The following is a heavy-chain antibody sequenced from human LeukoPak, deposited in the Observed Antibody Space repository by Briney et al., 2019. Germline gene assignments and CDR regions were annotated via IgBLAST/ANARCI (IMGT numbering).Heavy chain of an antibody. V-gene: IGHV3-21*01. D-gene: IGHD1-1*01. CDR1: GFTFSSYS. CDR2: ISSSSSYI. J-gene: IGHJ6*03. Sequence: GGSLRLSCAASGFTFSSYSMNWVRQAPGKGLEWVSSISSSSSYIYYADSVKGRFTISRDNARNSLYLQMNSLRAEDTAVYYCARAVKTGTRRDYYYMDVWGKGTTVTVSS. CDR3: ARAVKTGTRRDYYYMDV.